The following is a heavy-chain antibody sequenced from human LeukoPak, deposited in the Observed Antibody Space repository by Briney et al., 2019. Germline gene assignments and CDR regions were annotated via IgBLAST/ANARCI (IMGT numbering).Heavy chain of an antibody. CDR3: ARDNYDSSTPYYFDY. D-gene: IGHD3-22*01. V-gene: IGHV3-48*03. Sequence: PGGPLRLSCAASGFTFSTYEMNWVRQAPGKGLEWVSYISSSGDTIYYADSVKGRFTISRDNAKNSLYLQMNSLRAEDTAVYYCARDNYDSSTPYYFDYWGQGTLVTVSS. CDR1: GFTFSTYE. CDR2: ISSSGDTI. J-gene: IGHJ4*02.